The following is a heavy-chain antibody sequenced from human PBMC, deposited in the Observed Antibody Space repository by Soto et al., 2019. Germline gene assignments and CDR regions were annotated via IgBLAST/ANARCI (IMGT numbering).Heavy chain of an antibody. CDR3: ARDRFYLVRGVQVFDY. J-gene: IGHJ4*02. V-gene: IGHV1-2*04. CDR1: GYTFTGYY. CDR2: INPNSGGT. D-gene: IGHD3-10*01. Sequence: ASVKVSCKASGYTFTGYYMHWVRQAPGQGLEWMGWINPNSGGTNYAQKFQGWVTMTRDTSISTAYMELSRLRSDDTAVYYCARDRFYLVRGVQVFDYWGQGTLVTVSS.